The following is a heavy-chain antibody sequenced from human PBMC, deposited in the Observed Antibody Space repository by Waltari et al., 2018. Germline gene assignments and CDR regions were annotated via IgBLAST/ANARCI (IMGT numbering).Heavy chain of an antibody. CDR2: IRYDGSNK. J-gene: IGHJ4*02. CDR1: GFTFSSYG. Sequence: QVQLVESGGGVVQPGGSLRLSCAASGFTFSSYGMHWVRQAPGKGLEWVAFIRYDGSNKYYADSVKGRFTISRDNSKNTLYLQMNSLRAEDTAVYYCAKVLIEYSSSWGQLWGQGTLVTVSS. CDR3: AKVLIEYSSSWGQL. V-gene: IGHV3-30*02. D-gene: IGHD6-6*01.